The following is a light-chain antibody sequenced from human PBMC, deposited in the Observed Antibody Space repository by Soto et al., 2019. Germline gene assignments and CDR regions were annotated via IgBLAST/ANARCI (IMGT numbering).Light chain of an antibody. Sequence: QSALTQPASVSGSPGQSITISCTGTSSDVGGYNYVSWYQQHPGKAPKFMIFEVSNRPSGVPNRFSGSKSGNTASLTISGLQAEYEADYYCSSYTRSSTVVFGGGTQLTVL. J-gene: IGLJ2*01. CDR1: SSDVGGYNY. CDR2: EVS. V-gene: IGLV2-14*01. CDR3: SSYTRSSTVV.